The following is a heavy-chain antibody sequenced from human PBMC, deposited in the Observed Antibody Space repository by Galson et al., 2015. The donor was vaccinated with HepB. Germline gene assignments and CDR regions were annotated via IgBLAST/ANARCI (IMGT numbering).Heavy chain of an antibody. J-gene: IGHJ6*02. D-gene: IGHD5-18*01. V-gene: IGHV1-69*13. CDR2: IIPFFPTA. Sequence: SVKVSCKASGGTFSYYAISWVRQAPGQGLEWMGGIIPFFPTANYALKFQGRVSITADESTSTAYMALSSLRYEDTAVYYCASLWRNYYQDTAMITDYDYGMDVWGQGTTVTVSS. CDR3: ASLWRNYYQDTAMITDYDYGMDV. CDR1: GGTFSYYA.